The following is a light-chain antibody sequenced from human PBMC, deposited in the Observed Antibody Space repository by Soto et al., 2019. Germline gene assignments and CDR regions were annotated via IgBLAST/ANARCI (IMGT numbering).Light chain of an antibody. CDR1: SNDIGADNH. J-gene: IGLJ3*02. Sequence: QSALTQPPSASGSPGQSVTISCTGTSNDIGADNHVSWYQQHPGKAPKLMIYEVSERPSGVPDRFSGSKSGNTASLTVSGLQAEDEADYYCSSYAGINNWVFGGGTKLTVL. V-gene: IGLV2-8*01. CDR2: EVS. CDR3: SSYAGINNWV.